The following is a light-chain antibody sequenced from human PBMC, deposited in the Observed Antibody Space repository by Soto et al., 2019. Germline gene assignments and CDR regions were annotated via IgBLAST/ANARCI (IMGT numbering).Light chain of an antibody. CDR2: AAS. J-gene: IGKJ1*01. CDR1: QSISNY. V-gene: IGKV1-9*01. CDR3: QHYNNLSLT. Sequence: IQLTLSPSFLSASVGDRVTITCRASQSISNYLAWYQQKPGKAPKLLNYAASTLQSGVPSSFSGSGSGTEFTLTISSLQPEDFAVYYCQHYNNLSLTFGQGTKVDIK.